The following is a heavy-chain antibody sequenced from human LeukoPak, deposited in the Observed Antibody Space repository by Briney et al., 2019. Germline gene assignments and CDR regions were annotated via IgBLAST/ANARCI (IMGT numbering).Heavy chain of an antibody. CDR3: ARSSDLWFGELFLFDY. V-gene: IGHV1-18*01. D-gene: IGHD3-10*01. CDR2: ISAYNGNT. J-gene: IGHJ4*02. CDR1: GYTFTSYG. Sequence: ASVKVSCKASGYTFTSYGISWVRQAPRQGLEWMGWISAYNGNTNYAQKLQGRVTMTTDTSTSTAYMELRSLRSDDTAVYYCARSSDLWFGELFLFDYWGQGTLVTVSS.